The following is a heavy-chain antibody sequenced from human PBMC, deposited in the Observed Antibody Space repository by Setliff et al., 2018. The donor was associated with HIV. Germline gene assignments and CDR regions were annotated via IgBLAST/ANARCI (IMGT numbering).Heavy chain of an antibody. CDR1: GFTFDRYW. V-gene: IGHV3-74*01. D-gene: IGHD5-12*01. J-gene: IGHJ4*02. CDR2: VSSDGSSK. Sequence: PGGSLRLSCAASGFTFDRYWMHWVRQAPGKGLVWVSRVSSDGSSKTYADSVKDRFTISRDNAKNTLYLQMNSLRAEDTGVYYCHSGYDTEEQSYFDYLGQGTLVTVSS. CDR3: HSGYDTEEQSYFDY.